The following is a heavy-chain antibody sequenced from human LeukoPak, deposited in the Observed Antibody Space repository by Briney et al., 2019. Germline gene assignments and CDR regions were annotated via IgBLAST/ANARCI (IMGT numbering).Heavy chain of an antibody. Sequence: GGSLRLSCAASGFTFSGYSMNWVRQAPGKGLEWVSYITSSSSAIYYADSVKGRFTISRDNAKNSLYLQMNSLRAEDTAVYYCARVRGSYHFDYWGQGTLVTVSS. D-gene: IGHD1-26*01. CDR3: ARVRGSYHFDY. J-gene: IGHJ4*02. CDR1: GFTFSGYS. CDR2: ITSSSSAI. V-gene: IGHV3-48*01.